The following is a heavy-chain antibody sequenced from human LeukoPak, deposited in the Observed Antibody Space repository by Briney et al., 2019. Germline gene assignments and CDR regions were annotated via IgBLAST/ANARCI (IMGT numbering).Heavy chain of an antibody. V-gene: IGHV4-4*07. J-gene: IGHJ5*02. CDR3: ARDLPRENSYAYGFWFDP. CDR2: MYIGGTR. CDR1: GVSLSSYY. D-gene: IGHD3-16*01. Sequence: ASETLSLTCSLSGVSLSSYYWTWIRQPAGKGLEWIGRMYIGGTRNYNPSLKSRVTMSIDTSKNQFSLKLSSVTAADTAVYYCARDLPRENSYAYGFWFDPWGQGTLVTVSS.